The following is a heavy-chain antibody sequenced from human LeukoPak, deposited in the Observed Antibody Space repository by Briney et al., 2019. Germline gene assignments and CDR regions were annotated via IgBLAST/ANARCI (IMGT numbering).Heavy chain of an antibody. CDR2: ISGSGVST. J-gene: IGHJ3*02. D-gene: IGHD6-25*01. CDR3: ALHGGSI. V-gene: IGHV3-23*01. Sequence: RGSLRLSCTASGFTFGDYAMSWFRQAPGKGLEWVSTISGSGVSTYYADSVKGRFTISRDNSKNTLYLQMNSLRAEDTAVYYCALHGGSIWGQGTMVTVSS. CDR1: GFTFGDYA.